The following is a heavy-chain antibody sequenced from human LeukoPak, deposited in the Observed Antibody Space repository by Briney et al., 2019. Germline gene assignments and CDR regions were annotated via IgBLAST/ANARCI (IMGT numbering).Heavy chain of an antibody. CDR3: AKGSYGSGTYGSFDY. Sequence: PGGSLRLSCAASGFTFSSYGTSWVRQAPGKGLEWVSGISPNGVITYYADSVKGRFTISRDNSKGTVYLQMNSLRPEDTAVYYCAKGSYGSGTYGSFDYWGQGTLVTVSS. J-gene: IGHJ4*02. CDR1: GFTFSSYG. V-gene: IGHV3-23*01. CDR2: ISPNGVIT. D-gene: IGHD3-10*01.